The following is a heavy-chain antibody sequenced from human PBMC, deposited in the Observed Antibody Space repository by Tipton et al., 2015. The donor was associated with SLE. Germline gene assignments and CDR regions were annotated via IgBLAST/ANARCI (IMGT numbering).Heavy chain of an antibody. CDR1: GGSISNYY. J-gene: IGHJ4*02. V-gene: IGHV4-34*01. CDR2: INHSGST. D-gene: IGHD3-16*01. Sequence: LRLSCTVSGGSISNYYWTWIRQPPGKGLEWIGAINHSGSTSYNPSLQSRVTTSIDTSKSQFSLKLTSVTAADTAMYYCARELRGGFDFWGQGALVTVSS. CDR3: ARELRGGFDF.